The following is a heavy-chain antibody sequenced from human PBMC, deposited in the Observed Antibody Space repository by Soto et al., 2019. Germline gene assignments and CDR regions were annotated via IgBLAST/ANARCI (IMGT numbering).Heavy chain of an antibody. CDR1: GGSISRYY. CDR3: ARDLWGYCGTDCYPLDV. Sequence: LSLTCTVSGGSISRYYRSWIRQPPGKGLEWIGYMYNTGSTVYNPSFKSRVTISVDTSKNQFSLKLNSVTAADTAVYYCARDLWGYCGTDCYPLDVWGQGTTVTVSS. J-gene: IGHJ6*02. CDR2: MYNTGST. V-gene: IGHV4-59*01. D-gene: IGHD2-21*02.